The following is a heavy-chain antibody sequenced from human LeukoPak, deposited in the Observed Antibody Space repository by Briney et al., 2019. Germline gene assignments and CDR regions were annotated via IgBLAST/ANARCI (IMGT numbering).Heavy chain of an antibody. CDR1: SYSISSGYY. CDR3: ARGPYCSSTSCYDDYYYMDV. V-gene: IGHV4-38-2*01. CDR2: IYHSGVT. D-gene: IGHD2-2*01. Sequence: SETLSLTCAVSSYSISSGYYWGWLRQPPGKGLEWIVSIYHSGVTYYNPSLKSRVTVSVDTSKNQFSLKLSSVTAADTAVYYCARGPYCSSTSCYDDYYYMDVWGKGTTVTVSS. J-gene: IGHJ6*03.